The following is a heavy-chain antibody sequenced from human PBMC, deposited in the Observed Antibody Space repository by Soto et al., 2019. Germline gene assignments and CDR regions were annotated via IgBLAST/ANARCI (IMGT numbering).Heavy chain of an antibody. CDR2: ISSSSSTI. V-gene: IGHV3-48*02. CDR1: GFTFSSYS. CDR3: SWWLSPY. Sequence: EVQLVEAGGGLVQPGGSLGLSCAASGFTFSSYSMNWVRQAPGKGPEWGSYISSSSSTIYYADSVKGRVTISRDNAKNSLYLQMNSLRDEDTAVYYCSWWLSPYWGQGTLVTVSS. J-gene: IGHJ4*02. D-gene: IGHD2-8*02.